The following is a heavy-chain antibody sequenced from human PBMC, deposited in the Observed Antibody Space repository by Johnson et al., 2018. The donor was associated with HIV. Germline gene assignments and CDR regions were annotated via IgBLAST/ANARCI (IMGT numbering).Heavy chain of an antibody. CDR1: GFTFSSYT. Sequence: QVRLVESGGGVVQPGTSLRLSCAASGFTFSSYTMHWVRQAPGKGLEWVAVISYDGDNKYYAYSVKGRFTISRDNSKNTLYLQMSSLRVEDTAVYCCARVRIIYSSSSHAFDIWGQGTMVTVSS. J-gene: IGHJ3*02. V-gene: IGHV3-30-3*01. CDR3: ARVRIIYSSSSHAFDI. CDR2: ISYDGDNK. D-gene: IGHD6-6*01.